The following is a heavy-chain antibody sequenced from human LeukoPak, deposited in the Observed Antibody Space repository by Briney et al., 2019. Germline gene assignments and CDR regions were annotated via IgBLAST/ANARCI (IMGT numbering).Heavy chain of an antibody. Sequence: GGSLRLSCAASGFTFSNYAMSWVRQAPGKGLQWVSEISGSGSGGSTHYADSVKGRFTISRDNSKNTLYLQMNSLRAEDTAVYYCARDRAPTTGVVVADGQNWFDPWGQGTLVTVSS. J-gene: IGHJ5*02. CDR1: GFTFSNYA. CDR3: ARDRAPTTGVVVADGQNWFDP. D-gene: IGHD2-2*01. V-gene: IGHV3-23*01. CDR2: ISGSGSGGST.